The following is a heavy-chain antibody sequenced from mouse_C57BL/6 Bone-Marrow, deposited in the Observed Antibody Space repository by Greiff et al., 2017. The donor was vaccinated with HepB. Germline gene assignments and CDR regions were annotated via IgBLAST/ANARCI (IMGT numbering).Heavy chain of an antibody. D-gene: IGHD2-1*01. CDR3: ARKGYYGNYGYYAMDY. V-gene: IGHV1-39*01. CDR1: GYSFTDYN. CDR2: INPNYGTT. Sequence: ESGPELVKPGASVKISCKASGYSFTDYNMNWVKQSNGKSLEWIGVINPNYGTTSYNQKFKGKATLTVDQSSSTAYMQLNSLTSEDSAVYYCARKGYYGNYGYYAMDYWGQGTSVTVSS. J-gene: IGHJ4*01.